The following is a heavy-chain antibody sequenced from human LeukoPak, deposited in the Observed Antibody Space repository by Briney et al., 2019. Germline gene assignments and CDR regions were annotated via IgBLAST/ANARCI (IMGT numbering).Heavy chain of an antibody. CDR2: IYYSGST. Sequence: SETLSLTCTVSGGSISSYYWSWIRQPPGKGLEWIGYIYYSGSTNYNPSLKSRVTISVDTSKNQFSLKLSSVTAADTAVYYCARVGSYDSSGYQYNWFDPWGQGTLVTVSS. J-gene: IGHJ5*02. V-gene: IGHV4-59*12. CDR3: ARVGSYDSSGYQYNWFDP. CDR1: GGSISSYY. D-gene: IGHD3-22*01.